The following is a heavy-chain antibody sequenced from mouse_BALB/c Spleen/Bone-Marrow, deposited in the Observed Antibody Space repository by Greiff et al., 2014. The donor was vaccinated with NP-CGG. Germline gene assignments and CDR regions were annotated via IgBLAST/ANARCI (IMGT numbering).Heavy chain of an antibody. D-gene: IGHD2-1*01. V-gene: IGHV1-39*01. J-gene: IGHJ2*01. CDR1: GYSFTGYN. Sequence: VQLKESGPELERPGASVKISCKASGYSFTGYNMNWVKQSNGKSLEWIGNIDPYSGGTSYNQKFKGKATLTVDKSSSTAYMQLKSLTSEDSAVYYYARSWVNYFDYWGQGTTLTVSS. CDR3: ARSWVNYFDY. CDR2: IDPYSGGT.